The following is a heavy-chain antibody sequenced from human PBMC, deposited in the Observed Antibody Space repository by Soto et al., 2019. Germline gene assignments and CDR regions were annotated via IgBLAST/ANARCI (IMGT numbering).Heavy chain of an antibody. V-gene: IGHV3-30-3*01. CDR2: ISYDGSNK. CDR3: ASDYDFWSGYSPIQYFQH. Sequence: GGSLRLSCAASGFTFSSYAMHWVRQAPGKGLEWAAVISYDGSNKYYADSVKGRFTISRDNSKNTLYLQMNSLRAEDTAVYYCASDYDFWSGYSPIQYFQHWGQGX. J-gene: IGHJ1*01. D-gene: IGHD3-3*01. CDR1: GFTFSSYA.